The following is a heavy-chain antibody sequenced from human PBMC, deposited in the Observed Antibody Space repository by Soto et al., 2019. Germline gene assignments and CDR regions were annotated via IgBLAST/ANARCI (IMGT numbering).Heavy chain of an antibody. V-gene: IGHV2-70*01. CDR2: IDWDDDK. J-gene: IGHJ6*02. Sequence: SGPTLVNPTQTLTLTCTFSGFSLSTSGMCVSWIRQPPGKALEWLALIDWDDDKYYSTSLKTRLTITKDTSKNQVVLTMTNMDPVDTATYYCARIMALERLHRPMDAWGQGTTLTVSS. CDR3: ARIMALERLHRPMDA. CDR1: GFSLSTSGMC. D-gene: IGHD1-1*01.